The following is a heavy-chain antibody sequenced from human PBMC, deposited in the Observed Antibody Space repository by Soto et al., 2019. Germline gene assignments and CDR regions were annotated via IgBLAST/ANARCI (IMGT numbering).Heavy chain of an antibody. CDR1: GGSVTAYT. CDR2: FIPIFPTP. D-gene: IGHD2-15*01. Sequence: QVQLVQSGAELKKPGSSVKVSCKASGGSVTAYTINWVRQAPGQGLEWIGAFIPIFPTPNYAQKFQGRVTIAADGPTNTAYMELNSLPSDAAAVYYCGTGAVVPAYPNWVDTRGQGTLVTVSS. V-gene: IGHV1-69*12. CDR3: GTGAVVPAYPNWVDT. J-gene: IGHJ5*02.